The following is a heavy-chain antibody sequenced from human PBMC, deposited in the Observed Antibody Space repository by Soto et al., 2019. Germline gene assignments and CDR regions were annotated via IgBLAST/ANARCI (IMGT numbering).Heavy chain of an antibody. J-gene: IGHJ6*02. Sequence: SETLSLTCAVYGGSFSGYYWSWIRQPPGKGLEWIGEINHSGSTNYNPSLKSRVTISVDTSKNQFSLKLSSVTAADTAVYYCARVAHCSGGSCYSEMDYYYGMDVWGQGTTVTV. CDR3: ARVAHCSGGSCYSEMDYYYGMDV. V-gene: IGHV4-34*01. D-gene: IGHD2-15*01. CDR1: GGSFSGYY. CDR2: INHSGST.